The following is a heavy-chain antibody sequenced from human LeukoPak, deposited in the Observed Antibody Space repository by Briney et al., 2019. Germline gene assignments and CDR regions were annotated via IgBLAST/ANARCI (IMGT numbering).Heavy chain of an antibody. CDR1: GFTFSSYG. V-gene: IGHV3-30*02. Sequence: PGGSLRLSCAASGFTFSSYGMHWVRQAPGKGLEWVAFIRYDGSNKYYADSVKGRFTISRDNSKNTLYLQMNSLRAEDTAVYYCAKGWSITISGEHWGQGTLVTVSS. J-gene: IGHJ1*01. D-gene: IGHD3-3*01. CDR2: IRYDGSNK. CDR3: AKGWSITISGEH.